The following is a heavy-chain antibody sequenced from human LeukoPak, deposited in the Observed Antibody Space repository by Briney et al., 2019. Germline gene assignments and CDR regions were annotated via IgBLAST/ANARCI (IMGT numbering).Heavy chain of an antibody. CDR2: ISSSGSTI. V-gene: IGHV3-11*01. Sequence: KTGGSLRLSCAASGFTFSDYYMSWIRQAPGKGLEWVSYISSSGSTIYYADSVKGRFTISRDNAKNSLYLQMNSLRAEDTAVYYCARDPIASSSVTGSYPVYFDYWGQGTLVTVSS. D-gene: IGHD3-10*01. CDR1: GFTFSDYY. J-gene: IGHJ4*02. CDR3: ARDPIASSSVTGSYPVYFDY.